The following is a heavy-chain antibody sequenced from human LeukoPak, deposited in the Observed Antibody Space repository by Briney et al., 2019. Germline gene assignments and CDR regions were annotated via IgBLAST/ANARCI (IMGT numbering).Heavy chain of an antibody. CDR1: GFTFSSYS. V-gene: IGHV3-21*01. J-gene: IGHJ4*02. CDR3: ARGACSGYDLPPYYFDY. Sequence: GGSLRLSCAASGFTFSSYSMNWVGQAPGRGLEWVSSICSSSSYIYYADSVKGRFTISRDNAKNSLYLQMNSLRAEDTAVYYCARGACSGYDLPPYYFDYWGQGTLVTVSS. D-gene: IGHD5-12*01. CDR2: ICSSSSYI.